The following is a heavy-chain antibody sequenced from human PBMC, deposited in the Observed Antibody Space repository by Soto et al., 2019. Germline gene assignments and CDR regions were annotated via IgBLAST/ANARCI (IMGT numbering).Heavy chain of an antibody. CDR3: VRRVSGNYDY. J-gene: IGHJ4*02. Sequence: EVQLAESGGGMVQPGGSLRLSCVASGFTFSSYDMHWVRQAPGKGLEYVSSISSNGGTTYYGNSVKGRFTISRDNSKNTLYLQRGSVRAKDMAVYYCVRRVSGNYDYWGQGTLVTVSS. CDR1: GFTFSSYD. V-gene: IGHV3-64*01. D-gene: IGHD1-7*01. CDR2: ISSNGGTT.